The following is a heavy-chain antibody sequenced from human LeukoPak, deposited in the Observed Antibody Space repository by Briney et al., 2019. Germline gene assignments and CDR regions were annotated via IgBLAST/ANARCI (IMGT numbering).Heavy chain of an antibody. Sequence: SETLSLTCAVSGGSISSYYWSWIRQPPGKGLEWIGYIYYSGSTKYNPSLKSRVTISGDTSKNQLSLKLSSVTAADTAVYYCAREGAYYYDSSGNDAFDIWGQGTMVTVSS. CDR3: AREGAYYYDSSGNDAFDI. V-gene: IGHV4-59*01. D-gene: IGHD3-22*01. J-gene: IGHJ3*02. CDR2: IYYSGST. CDR1: GGSISSYY.